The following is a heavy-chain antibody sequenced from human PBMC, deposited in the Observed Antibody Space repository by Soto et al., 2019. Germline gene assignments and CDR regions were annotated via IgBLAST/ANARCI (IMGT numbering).Heavy chain of an antibody. CDR2: ISENGGIT. CDR3: AREYYSSGTH. Sequence: WGSLRLSCAAFGFTFSNLWSHLVRQVPGEGLVWVSSISENGGITTYADSVKGRFTISRDNAKNTLYLQMNGLRVEDTAIYYCAREYYSSGTHWGQGTLVTVSS. CDR1: GFTFSNLW. V-gene: IGHV3-74*01. J-gene: IGHJ1*01. D-gene: IGHD3-10*01.